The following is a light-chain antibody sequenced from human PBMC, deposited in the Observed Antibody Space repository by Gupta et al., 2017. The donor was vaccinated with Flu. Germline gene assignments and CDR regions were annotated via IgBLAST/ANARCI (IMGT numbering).Light chain of an antibody. CDR2: GAS. Sequence: TQSPGTLSLSPGERATLSCRASQTVRSNYLAWYQQKPGQGPRLLIYGASNRATGIPDRFSGSGSGTDFTLTISRLEPEDFAVYYCQHYRTFGQGTELEIK. CDR1: QTVRSNY. CDR3: QHYRT. J-gene: IGKJ2*01. V-gene: IGKV3-20*01.